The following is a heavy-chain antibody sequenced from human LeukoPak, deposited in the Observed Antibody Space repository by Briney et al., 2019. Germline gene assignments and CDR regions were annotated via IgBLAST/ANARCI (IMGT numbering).Heavy chain of an antibody. J-gene: IGHJ3*02. D-gene: IGHD2-21*02. CDR3: NLVTAISAFDI. CDR1: GGTFSSYG. Sequence: ASVKVSCKASGGTFSSYGISWVRQAPGQGLEWMGWISAYNGNTDYAQKLQGSVTMTTDTSTSTAYMELRSLRSDDTAVYYCNLVTAISAFDIWGQGTMVTVSS. CDR2: ISAYNGNT. V-gene: IGHV1-18*01.